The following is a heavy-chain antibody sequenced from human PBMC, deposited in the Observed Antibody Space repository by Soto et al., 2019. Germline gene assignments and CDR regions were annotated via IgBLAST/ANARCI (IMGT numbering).Heavy chain of an antibody. J-gene: IGHJ6*02. Sequence: SETLSLTCTVSGGSINSYWWSWIRQPAGKGLEWIGRVYSSGTTDYNPSLNSRATMSVGTSKNQFSLKLSSVTAADTAVYYCARGRGVPYPVGMDVWGQGTTVTVSS. V-gene: IGHV4-4*07. CDR2: VYSSGTT. D-gene: IGHD3-3*01. CDR3: ARGRGVPYPVGMDV. CDR1: GGSINSYW.